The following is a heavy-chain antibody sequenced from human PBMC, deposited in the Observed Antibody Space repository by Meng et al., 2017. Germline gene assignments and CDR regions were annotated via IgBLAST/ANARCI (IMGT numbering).Heavy chain of an antibody. J-gene: IGHJ4*02. CDR2: IIPIFGTA. V-gene: IGHV1-69*13. CDR1: GGTFSSYA. CDR3: ASNLRPITIFGVAFDY. Sequence: SVKVSCKASGGTFSSYAISWVRQAPGPGLEWMGGIIPIFGTANYAQKFQGRVTITADESTSTAYMELSSLRSEDTAVYYCASNLRPITIFGVAFDYWGQGTLVTVSS. D-gene: IGHD3-3*01.